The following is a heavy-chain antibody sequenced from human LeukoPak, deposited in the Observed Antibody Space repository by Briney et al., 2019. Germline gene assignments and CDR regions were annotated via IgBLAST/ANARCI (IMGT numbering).Heavy chain of an antibody. CDR2: ISAYNGNT. CDR1: GYTFTSYG. D-gene: IGHD6-19*01. V-gene: IGHV1-18*01. CDR3: ARDLRYSSGWYNVDY. Sequence: ASVKVSCKASGYTFTSYGISWVRQAPGQGLEWMGWISAYNGNTNYAQKLQGRVTMTTDTSTSTAYMGLRSLRSDDTAVYYCARDLRYSSGWYNVDYWGQGTLVTVSS. J-gene: IGHJ4*02.